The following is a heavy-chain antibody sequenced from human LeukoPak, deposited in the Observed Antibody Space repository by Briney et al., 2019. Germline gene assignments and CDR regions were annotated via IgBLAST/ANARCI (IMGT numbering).Heavy chain of an antibody. Sequence: PGGSLRLSCAASGFTFSSYGMHWVRQAPGKGLEWVAFIRYDGSNKYYVDSVKGRFTISRDNSKNTLYLQMNSLRAEDTAVYYCAKDFPDIVVVPAADYYYYYMDVWGKGTTVTVSS. CDR1: GFTFSSYG. J-gene: IGHJ6*03. V-gene: IGHV3-30*02. CDR2: IRYDGSNK. CDR3: AKDFPDIVVVPAADYYYYYMDV. D-gene: IGHD2-2*01.